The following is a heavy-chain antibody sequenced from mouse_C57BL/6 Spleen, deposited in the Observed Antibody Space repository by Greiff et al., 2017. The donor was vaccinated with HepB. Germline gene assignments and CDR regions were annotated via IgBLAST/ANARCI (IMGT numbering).Heavy chain of an antibody. CDR3: TRGRDGSSSSYAMDY. V-gene: IGHV1-15*01. D-gene: IGHD1-1*01. CDR1: GYTFTDYE. CDR2: IDPETGGT. Sequence: VQLQQSGAELVRPGASVTLSCKASGYTFTDYEMHWVKQTPVHGLEWIGAIDPETGGTAYNQKFKGKAILTADKSSSTAYMELRSLTSEDSAVYYWTRGRDGSSSSYAMDYWGQGTSVTVSS. J-gene: IGHJ4*01.